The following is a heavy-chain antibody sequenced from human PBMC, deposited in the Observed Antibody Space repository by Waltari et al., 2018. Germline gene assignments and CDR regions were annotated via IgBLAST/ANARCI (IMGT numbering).Heavy chain of an antibody. D-gene: IGHD6-13*01. CDR3: ARVSIAAAGTLDY. J-gene: IGHJ4*02. CDR1: GGSISSGSYY. V-gene: IGHV4-61*02. CDR2: IYTSGST. Sequence: QVQLQESGPGLVKPSQTLSLTCTVSGGSISSGSYYWSWIRQPAGKGLEWIGRIYTSGSTNYHPSLKSRVPISVDTSKNQFSLKLSSVTAADTAVYYCARVSIAAAGTLDYWGQGTLVTVSS.